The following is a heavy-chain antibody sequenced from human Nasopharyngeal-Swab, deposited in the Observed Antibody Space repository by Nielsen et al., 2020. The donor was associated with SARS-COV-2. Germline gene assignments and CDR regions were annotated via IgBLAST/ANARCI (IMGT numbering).Heavy chain of an antibody. CDR2: ISGSGGST. CDR3: AKSLGQLLEWFTYDILTGYYSDAFDI. Sequence: GESLKISCAASGFTFSSYAMSWVRQAPGKGLKWVSAISGSGGSTYYADSVKGRFTISRDTSKNTLYLQMNSLRAEDTAVYYCAKSLGQLLEWFTYDILTGYYSDAFDIWGQGTMVTVSS. CDR1: GFTFSSYA. D-gene: IGHD3-9*01. V-gene: IGHV3-23*01. J-gene: IGHJ3*02.